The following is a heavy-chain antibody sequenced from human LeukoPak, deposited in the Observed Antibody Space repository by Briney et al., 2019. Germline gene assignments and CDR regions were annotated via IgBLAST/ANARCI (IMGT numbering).Heavy chain of an antibody. V-gene: IGHV3-7*04. J-gene: IGHJ4*02. CDR2: IKRDGSEK. CDR1: GFSISRYS. Sequence: GGSLRLSCAASGFSISRYSMNWVRQAPGKGLEWVANIKRDGSEKYYVDSVKGRFTISRDNAKNSLYLQMNSLRAEEAAVYYCARGYGDSIHFDYWGQGTLVTVSS. D-gene: IGHD4-17*01. CDR3: ARGYGDSIHFDY.